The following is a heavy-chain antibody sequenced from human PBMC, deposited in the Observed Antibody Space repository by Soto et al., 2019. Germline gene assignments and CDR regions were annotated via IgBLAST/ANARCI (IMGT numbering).Heavy chain of an antibody. V-gene: IGHV3-9*01. CDR1: GFRFDDYA. CDR3: AASRGFDSSGYSGYYYGMDV. Sequence: EVQLVESGGGLVQPARSLRLSCAASGFRFDDYAMHWVRQRPGRGLEWVSGITWNSDEIGYPDSVKGRFSISRDNAKKYLYLQMNSLRPDDTALYYCAASRGFDSSGYSGYYYGMDVWGQGTTVTVSS. J-gene: IGHJ6*02. D-gene: IGHD3-22*01. CDR2: ITWNSDEI.